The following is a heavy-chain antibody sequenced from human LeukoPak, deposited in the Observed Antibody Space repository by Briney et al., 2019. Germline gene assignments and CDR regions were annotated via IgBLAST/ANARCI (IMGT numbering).Heavy chain of an antibody. CDR3: AHTTDWNYLTY. CDR1: EFSLRTSGVG. Sequence: SGPTLVNPTQTLTLTCTFSEFSLRTSGVGVVWIRQPPAKALEWLALIYWNDNKRYSPSLESRLTITKDTSKNQVVLTVTNMDPVDTATYYCAHTTDWNYLTYWGQGTLVTVSS. D-gene: IGHD1-1*01. CDR2: IYWNDNK. J-gene: IGHJ4*02. V-gene: IGHV2-5*01.